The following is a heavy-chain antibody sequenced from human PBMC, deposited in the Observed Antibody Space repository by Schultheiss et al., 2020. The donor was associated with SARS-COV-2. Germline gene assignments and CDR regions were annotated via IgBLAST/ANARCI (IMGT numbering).Heavy chain of an antibody. J-gene: IGHJ3*02. CDR2: ISYDGSNK. Sequence: GGSLRLSCAASGFTFSSYGMHWVRQAPGKGLEWVAVISYDGSNKYYADSVKGRFTISRDNSKNTLYLQMDSLGVEDTAVYYCAKGPERGAFDIWGQGTMVTVAS. CDR3: AKGPERGAFDI. D-gene: IGHD3-10*01. CDR1: GFTFSSYG. V-gene: IGHV3-30*18.